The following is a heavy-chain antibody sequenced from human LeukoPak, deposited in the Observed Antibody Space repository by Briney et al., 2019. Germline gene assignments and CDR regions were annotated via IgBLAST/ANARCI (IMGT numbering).Heavy chain of an antibody. CDR3: AKSRGYSNTSPFDY. CDR2: ISYDVSNK. V-gene: IGHV3-30*18. Sequence: PGGSLRLSCAASGFTFSSYAMHWVRQAPGKGLEWVALISYDVSNKYYADSVKGRFTISRDNSRNTLYLQMNSLTAEDTAVYYCAKSRGYSNTSPFDYWGRGTLVAVSS. D-gene: IGHD6-13*01. J-gene: IGHJ4*02. CDR1: GFTFSSYA.